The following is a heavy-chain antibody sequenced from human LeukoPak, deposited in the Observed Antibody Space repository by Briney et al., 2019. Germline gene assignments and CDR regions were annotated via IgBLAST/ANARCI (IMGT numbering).Heavy chain of an antibody. Sequence: GGSLRLSCAASGFTFSSYSMNWVRRAPGKGLEWVSSISSSSSYIYYADSVKGRFTISRDNAKNSLYLQMNSLRAEDTAVYYCARDSHIVAVTAIQYYFDYWGQGTLVTVSS. D-gene: IGHD2-21*02. V-gene: IGHV3-21*01. CDR3: ARDSHIVAVTAIQYYFDY. CDR2: ISSSSSYI. CDR1: GFTFSSYS. J-gene: IGHJ4*02.